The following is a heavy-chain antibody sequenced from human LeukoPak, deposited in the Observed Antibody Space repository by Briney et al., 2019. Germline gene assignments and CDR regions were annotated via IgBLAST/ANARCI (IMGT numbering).Heavy chain of an antibody. D-gene: IGHD1-7*01. CDR2: IRYDGSNK. CDR3: AKDSITGTTFDY. CDR1: GFTFSSYG. Sequence: GSLRLSCAASGFTFSSYGMHWVRQAPGKGLEWVAFIRYDGSNKYYADSGKGRFTISRDNSKNTLYLQMNSLRAEDTAVYYCAKDSITGTTFDYWGQGTLVTVSS. V-gene: IGHV3-30*02. J-gene: IGHJ4*02.